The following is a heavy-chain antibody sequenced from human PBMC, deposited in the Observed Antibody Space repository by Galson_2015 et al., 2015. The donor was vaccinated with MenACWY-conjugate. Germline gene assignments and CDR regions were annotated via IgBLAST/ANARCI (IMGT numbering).Heavy chain of an antibody. J-gene: IGHJ4*02. V-gene: IGHV4-59*01. CDR1: GGSISRYY. D-gene: IGHD3-22*01. CDR2: IYYTGST. Sequence: LSLTCTVSGGSISRYYWSWIRQSPGKGLEWIGYIYYTGSTSYNPSLKSRVTISVDTSKNQFSLKLSSVTAADTAVYYCARGQGSYYDSSGFQYHFDYWGQGTLVTFSS. CDR3: ARGQGSYYDSSGFQYHFDY.